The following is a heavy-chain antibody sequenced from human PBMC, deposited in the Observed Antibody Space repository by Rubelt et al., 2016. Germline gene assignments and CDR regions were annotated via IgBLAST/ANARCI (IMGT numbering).Heavy chain of an antibody. CDR2: IKSSADGGTT. Sequence: SWVRQAPGKGPEWVGRIKSSADGGTTDYGAAIKNRFIMSRDDSKNTLYLQMNGLKAEDTAVYYCTAVIATTGMDRLSWLDPWGQEPWSPSPQ. D-gene: IGHD6-13*01. V-gene: IGHV3-15*05. J-gene: IGHJ5*02. CDR3: TAVIATTGMDRLSWLDP.